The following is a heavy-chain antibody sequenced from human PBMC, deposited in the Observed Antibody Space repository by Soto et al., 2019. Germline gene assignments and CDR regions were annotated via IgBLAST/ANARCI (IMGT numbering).Heavy chain of an antibody. CDR2: IYYSGST. Sequence: SETLSLTCTVSGGSISSGGYYWSWIRQHPGKGLEWIGYIYYSGSTYYNPSLKSRVTISVDTSKNQFSLKLSSVTAADTAVYYCARISTDLWWFDPWGQGTLLTVSS. V-gene: IGHV4-31*03. J-gene: IGHJ5*02. D-gene: IGHD2-21*01. CDR3: ARISTDLWWFDP. CDR1: GGSISSGGYY.